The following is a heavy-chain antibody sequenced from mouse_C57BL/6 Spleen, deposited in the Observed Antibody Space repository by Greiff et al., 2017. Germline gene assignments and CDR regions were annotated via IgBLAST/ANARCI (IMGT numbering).Heavy chain of an antibody. V-gene: IGHV6-6*01. CDR3: TRRNYGYDENYLDY. Sequence: EVKLVESGGGLVQPGGSMKLSCAASGFTFSDAWMDWVRQSPEKGLEWVAEIRNKANNHATYYAESVKGRFTISKDDSKSSVYLHMNSLGAEGTGIYYCTRRNYGYDENYLDYWGQGTTLTVSS. J-gene: IGHJ2*01. CDR2: IRNKANNHAT. D-gene: IGHD2-2*01. CDR1: GFTFSDAW.